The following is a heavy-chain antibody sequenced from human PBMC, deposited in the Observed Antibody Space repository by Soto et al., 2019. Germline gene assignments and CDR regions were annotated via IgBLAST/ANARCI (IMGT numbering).Heavy chain of an antibody. CDR2: ISGSGGST. CDR1: GFTFSSYA. CDR3: AKDYYDSSGYYQDYYYYGMDV. J-gene: IGHJ6*04. V-gene: IGHV3-23*01. Sequence: PGGSLRLSWAASGFTFSSYAMSWVRQAPGKGLEWVSAISGSGGSTYYADSVKGRFTISRDNSKNTLYLQMNSLRAEDTAVYYCAKDYYDSSGYYQDYYYYGMDVWGKGTTVTDSS. D-gene: IGHD3-22*01.